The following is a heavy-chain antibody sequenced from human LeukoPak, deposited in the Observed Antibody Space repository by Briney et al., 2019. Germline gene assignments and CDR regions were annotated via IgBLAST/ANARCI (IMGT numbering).Heavy chain of an antibody. J-gene: IGHJ4*02. CDR1: GFTFSSYE. V-gene: IGHV3-23*01. D-gene: IGHD2-2*01. Sequence: GGSLRLSCAGSGFTFSSYEMSWVRQSPGKGLEWVSAIGRSGANSYYATSVKGRFSVSRDNTKNTFHLQMNSLRAEDTAIYYCAKLQTAVVPAATLGFDSWGQGTLVTVSS. CDR3: AKLQTAVVPAATLGFDS. CDR2: IGRSGANS.